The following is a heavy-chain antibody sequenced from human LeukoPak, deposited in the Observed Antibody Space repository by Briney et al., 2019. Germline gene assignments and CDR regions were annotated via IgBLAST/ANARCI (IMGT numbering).Heavy chain of an antibody. V-gene: IGHV1-2*02. D-gene: IGHD2-15*01. CDR3: ARTYCSGGSCHDYFDY. CDR1: GYTFTGYY. CDR2: INPYTGGT. J-gene: IGHJ4*02. Sequence: ASVKVSCKASGYTFTGYYMHWVRQAAGQGLEWMGWINPYTGGTNYAQKFQGRVTMTRDTSISTAYMELRRLRSDDTALYYCARTYCSGGSCHDYFDYWGQGTLVTVSS.